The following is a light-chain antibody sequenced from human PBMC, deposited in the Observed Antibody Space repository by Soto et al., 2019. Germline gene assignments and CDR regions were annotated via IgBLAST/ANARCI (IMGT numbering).Light chain of an antibody. CDR3: LQHNSYPLT. J-gene: IGKJ4*01. Sequence: DIQMTQSPSSLSASVGDRVNITCRASQGITNDLGWYQQKPGKAPKRLIYAASSLQSGVPSRFSGGGSGTEFTLTISSLQPEDFATYYCLQHNSYPLTFGGGTKVKIK. CDR1: QGITND. V-gene: IGKV1-17*01. CDR2: AAS.